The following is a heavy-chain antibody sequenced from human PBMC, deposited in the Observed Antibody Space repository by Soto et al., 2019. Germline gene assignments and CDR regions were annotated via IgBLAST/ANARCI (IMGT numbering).Heavy chain of an antibody. D-gene: IGHD6-19*01. V-gene: IGHV1-3*01. CDR2: INAGNGNT. J-gene: IGHJ1*01. CDR1: GYTFTSYA. CDR3: ARDHSGGNTRVEYFQH. Sequence: ASVKVSCKASGYTFTSYAIHWVRQAPGQRLEWMGWINAGNGNTKYSQKFQGRVTITRETSASTAYMELSSLRSEDTAVYYCARDHSGGNTRVEYFQHWGQGTLVTVSS.